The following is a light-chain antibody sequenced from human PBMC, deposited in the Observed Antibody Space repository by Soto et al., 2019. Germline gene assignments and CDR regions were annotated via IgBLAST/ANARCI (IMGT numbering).Light chain of an antibody. J-gene: IGLJ2*01. Sequence: QSVLTQPPSVSAAPGQRVTISCSGTTSNIENNYVFWYQQFPGTAPKLLIYDNDKRPSGIPDRFSGSKSDTSATLGITGLQTGDEADYYCAAWDRSLSAGVFGGGTKVTVL. CDR3: AAWDRSLSAGV. CDR1: TSNIENNY. V-gene: IGLV1-51*01. CDR2: DND.